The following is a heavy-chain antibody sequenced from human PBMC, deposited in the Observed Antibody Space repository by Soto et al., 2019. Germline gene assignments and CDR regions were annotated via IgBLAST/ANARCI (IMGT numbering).Heavy chain of an antibody. Sequence: SETLSLTCTVSGGSISSGGYYWSWIRQHPGKGLEWIGYIYYSGSTYYNPSLKSRVTISVDTSKNQFSLKLSSVTAADTAVYYCARDYYDSSGYPLRAFDIWGQGTMVTVSS. CDR2: IYYSGST. D-gene: IGHD3-22*01. CDR1: GGSISSGGYY. J-gene: IGHJ3*02. CDR3: ARDYYDSSGYPLRAFDI. V-gene: IGHV4-31*03.